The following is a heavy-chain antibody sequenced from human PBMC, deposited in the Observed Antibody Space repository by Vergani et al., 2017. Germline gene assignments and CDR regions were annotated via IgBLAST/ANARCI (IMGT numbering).Heavy chain of an antibody. V-gene: IGHV4-61*02. CDR2: MYTSGHT. Sequence: QVQLQESGPGLLKPSQTLSLTCTVSGASVSRGTYYWTWIRQPAGKKLEWIVRMYTSGHTIYNPSLESRVTMSVDTSKNQFSLQLSSVTAADTAVYYCARAAAALDYWGQGTLVTVSS. CDR3: ARAAAALDY. D-gene: IGHD6-13*01. CDR1: GASVSRGTYY. J-gene: IGHJ4*02.